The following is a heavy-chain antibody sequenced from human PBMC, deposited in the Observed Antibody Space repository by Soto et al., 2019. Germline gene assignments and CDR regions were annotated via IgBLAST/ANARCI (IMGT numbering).Heavy chain of an antibody. CDR1: GFTSSIYA. CDR3: AREQSKNYYYYGMDV. Sequence: PGGSLTLSCAASGFTSSIYAIHWVRQAPGKGLEWVAVISNDGSNKYYADSVKGRFTIARDNSKNTLYLQMNSLRAEDTAVYYCAREQSKNYYYYGMDVWGQGTTVTVSS. CDR2: ISNDGSNK. D-gene: IGHD4-4*01. J-gene: IGHJ6*02. V-gene: IGHV3-30-3*01.